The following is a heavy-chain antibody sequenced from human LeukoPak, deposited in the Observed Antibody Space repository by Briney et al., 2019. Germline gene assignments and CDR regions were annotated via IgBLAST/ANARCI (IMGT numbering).Heavy chain of an antibody. CDR3: ARRAGSGSYYKT. CDR2: IIPIFGTA. CDR1: GGTFSSYA. Sequence: ASVKVSCKASGGTFSSYAISWVRQAPGQGLEWMGGIIPIFGTANYAQKFQGRATITADESTSTAYMELSSLRSEDTAVYYCARRAGSGSYYKTWGQGTLVTVSS. J-gene: IGHJ4*02. D-gene: IGHD3-10*01. V-gene: IGHV1-69*13.